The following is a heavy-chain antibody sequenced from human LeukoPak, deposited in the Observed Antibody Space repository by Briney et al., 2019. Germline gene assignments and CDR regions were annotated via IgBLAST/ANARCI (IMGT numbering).Heavy chain of an antibody. J-gene: IGHJ4*02. V-gene: IGHV4-34*01. CDR1: GGSFSGYH. CDR3: ARARPRTMVRGVYREYYFDY. D-gene: IGHD3-10*01. CDR2: INHSESA. Sequence: PSETLSLTCAVYGGSFSGYHWSWVRQFPGKGLEWIGEINHSESANYNPSLKNRITISVDTSKNQFSLKLSSVTAADTAVYYCARARPRTMVRGVYREYYFDYWGQGTLVTVSS.